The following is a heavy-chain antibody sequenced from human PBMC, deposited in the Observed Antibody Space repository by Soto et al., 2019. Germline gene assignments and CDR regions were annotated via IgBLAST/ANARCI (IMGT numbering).Heavy chain of an antibody. Sequence: EVQLVESGGGLVQPGGSLRLSCAASGFTFSRYWMSWVRQAPGKGLEWVANIKQDGSEKNYVDSVKGRFTISRDNAKNSLYLQMNSLRAEDTAVYYCAKYSDYDLNYWGQRTLVIVSS. CDR1: GFTFSRYW. D-gene: IGHD5-12*01. CDR2: IKQDGSEK. CDR3: AKYSDYDLNY. V-gene: IGHV3-7*01. J-gene: IGHJ4*02.